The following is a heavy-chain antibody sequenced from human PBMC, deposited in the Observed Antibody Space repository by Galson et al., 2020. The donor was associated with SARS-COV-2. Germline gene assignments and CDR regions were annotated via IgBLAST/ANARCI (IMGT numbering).Heavy chain of an antibody. CDR2: ISYDGSNK. V-gene: IGHV3-30-3*01. J-gene: IGHJ6*03. D-gene: IGHD6-13*01. Sequence: GGSLRLSCAASGFTFSSYAMHWVRQAPGKGLEWVAVISYDGSNKYYADSVKGRFTISRDNSKNTLYLQMNSLRAEDTAVYYCARSAAGDGYYYYYYMDVWGKGTTVTVSS. CDR1: GFTFSSYA. CDR3: ARSAAGDGYYYYYYMDV.